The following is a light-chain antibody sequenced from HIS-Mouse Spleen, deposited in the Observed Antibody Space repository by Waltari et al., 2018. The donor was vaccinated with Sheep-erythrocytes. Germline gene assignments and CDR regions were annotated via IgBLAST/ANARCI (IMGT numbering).Light chain of an antibody. V-gene: IGLV2-23*01. CDR1: SSDVGSYNL. CDR3: CSYAGSYNHV. CDR2: EGS. J-gene: IGLJ1*01. Sequence: QSALTQPASVSGSPGQSITISCTGTSSDVGSYNLVSWYQQHPGKAPKLMIYEGSKRPSGLSNRFSGSKSGNTASLTISGLQAEDEADYYCCSYAGSYNHVFATGTKVTVL.